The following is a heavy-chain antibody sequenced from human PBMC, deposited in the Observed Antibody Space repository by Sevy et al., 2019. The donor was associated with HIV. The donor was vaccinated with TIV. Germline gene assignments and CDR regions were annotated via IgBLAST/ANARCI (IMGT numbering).Heavy chain of an antibody. CDR3: ATGRQLSLYRGIDY. CDR2: ISSGSSHI. V-gene: IGHV3-21*01. Sequence: GGSLRLSCAASGFTFSTYTMNWVRQAPGKGLEWVSSISSGSSHIYYADSVKGRFTISRDNAKKSLYLQMNSLRAEDTALYFCATGRQLSLYRGIDYWGQGTLVTVSS. D-gene: IGHD3-16*02. J-gene: IGHJ4*02. CDR1: GFTFSTYT.